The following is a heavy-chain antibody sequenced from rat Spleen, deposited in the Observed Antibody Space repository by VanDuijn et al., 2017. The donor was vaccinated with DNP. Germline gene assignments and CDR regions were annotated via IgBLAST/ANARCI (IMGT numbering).Heavy chain of an antibody. CDR2: ISTGGGST. V-gene: IGHV5-25*01. J-gene: IGHJ4*01. CDR1: GFTFSNYY. D-gene: IGHD1-12*02. CDR3: AREGDYYNGDGDALDA. Sequence: EVQLVESGGGLVQPGRSLKLSCAASGFTFSNYYMVWVRQAPTKGLEWVASISTGGGSTSYRDSVKGRFTISRDNAKSTLYLQMDSLRSEDTATYYCAREGDYYNGDGDALDAWGQGTSVTVSS.